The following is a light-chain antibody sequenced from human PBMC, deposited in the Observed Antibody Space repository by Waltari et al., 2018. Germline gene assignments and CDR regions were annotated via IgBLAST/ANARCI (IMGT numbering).Light chain of an antibody. Sequence: EIVMTQSPGTLSLSPGERATPSCRASQIVSSNYLAWYQQKPGQAPRLLIYGASSRATGIPDRFSGSGSGTDFTLTISRLEPEDFAVYYCQQYATSWTFGQGTKVEIK. CDR1: QIVSSNY. CDR2: GAS. J-gene: IGKJ1*01. CDR3: QQYATSWT. V-gene: IGKV3-20*01.